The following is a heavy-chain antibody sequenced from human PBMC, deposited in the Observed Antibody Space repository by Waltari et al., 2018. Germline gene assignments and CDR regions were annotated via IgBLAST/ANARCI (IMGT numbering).Heavy chain of an antibody. CDR3: ARERGIAVVDY. D-gene: IGHD6-19*01. J-gene: IGHJ4*02. V-gene: IGHV3-48*01. CDR2: ISSSSSTI. Sequence: EVQLVESGGGLVQPGGSMGLSCAASGFTFSGYRLNWARQAPGKGLEWVSYISSSSSTIYYADSGKGRFTISRDNAKNSLYLQMNSLRAEDTAVYYCARERGIAVVDYWGQGTLVTVSS. CDR1: GFTFSGYR.